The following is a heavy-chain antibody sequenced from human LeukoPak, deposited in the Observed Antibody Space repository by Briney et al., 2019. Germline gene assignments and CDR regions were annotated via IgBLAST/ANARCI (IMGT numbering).Heavy chain of an antibody. D-gene: IGHD1-1*01. CDR1: GGSFSGYY. CDR3: ASVEMATTNFDY. CDR2: INHSGST. V-gene: IGHV4-34*01. Sequence: PSETLSLTCAVYGGSFSGYYWSWIRQPPGKGLEWIGEINHSGSTNYNPSLKSRVTISVDTSKNEVSLKLSSVSAADTAVYYCASVEMATTNFDYWGQGTLVTVSS. J-gene: IGHJ4*02.